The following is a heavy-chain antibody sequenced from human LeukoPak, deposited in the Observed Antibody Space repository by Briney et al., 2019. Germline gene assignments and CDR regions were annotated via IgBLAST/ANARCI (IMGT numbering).Heavy chain of an antibody. CDR1: GGSMSNYY. Sequence: SETLSLTCSVSGGSMSNYYWSWIRQPPGKRLEWIGYIYYSGGTNYNPSLKSRVTISVDTSKNQFSLKLSSVTAADTAVYYCARLVGSSSYYFDNWGQGTLVTVSS. V-gene: IGHV4-59*01. J-gene: IGHJ4*02. CDR3: ARLVGSSSYYFDN. D-gene: IGHD6-13*01. CDR2: IYYSGGT.